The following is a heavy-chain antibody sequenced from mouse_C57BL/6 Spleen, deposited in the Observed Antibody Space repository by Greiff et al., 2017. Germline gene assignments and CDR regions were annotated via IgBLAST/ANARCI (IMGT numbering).Heavy chain of an antibody. CDR3: ARRNYYGGAMDY. CDR1: GYTFTSYW. CDR2: IDPSDSST. Sequence: QVQLQQPGAELVRPGTSVKLSCKASGYTFTSYWMHWVKQRPGQGLEWIGVIDPSDSSTNYNQKFKGKATLTVDTSSSTAYMQLSSLTSEDSAVYYCARRNYYGGAMDYWGQGTSVTVSS. D-gene: IGHD1-1*02. J-gene: IGHJ4*01. V-gene: IGHV1-59*01.